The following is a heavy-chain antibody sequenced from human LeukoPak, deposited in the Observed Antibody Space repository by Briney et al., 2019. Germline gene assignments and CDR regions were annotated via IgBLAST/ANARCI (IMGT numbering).Heavy chain of an antibody. Sequence: GGSLRLSCAASGFTFSTNWMSWVRQAPGKGLEWVANIKQDGSEKNYVDSVKGRSTISRDNAKSSLYLQMNSLRVEDTAVYYCAKAGNGFGYWGQGALVTVSS. J-gene: IGHJ4*02. D-gene: IGHD2-8*01. CDR3: AKAGNGFGY. CDR2: IKQDGSEK. V-gene: IGHV3-7*01. CDR1: GFTFSTNW.